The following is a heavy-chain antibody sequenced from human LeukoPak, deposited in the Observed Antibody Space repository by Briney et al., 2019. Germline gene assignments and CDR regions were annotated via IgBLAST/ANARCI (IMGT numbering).Heavy chain of an antibody. CDR1: GFTFSSYA. V-gene: IGHV3-23*01. J-gene: IGHJ4*02. CDR3: ANAGGDGYNPVWYFDY. D-gene: IGHD5-24*01. CDR2: ISGSGGST. Sequence: PGGSLRLSCAASGFTFSSYAMSWVRQAPGKGLEWVSAISGSGGSTYYADSVKGRFTISRDNSKNTPYLQMNSLRAEDTAVYYCANAGGDGYNPVWYFDYWGQGTLVTVSS.